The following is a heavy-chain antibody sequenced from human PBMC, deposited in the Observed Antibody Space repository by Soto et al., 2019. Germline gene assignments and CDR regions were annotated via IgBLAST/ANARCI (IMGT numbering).Heavy chain of an antibody. CDR2: ISYDGSDK. J-gene: IGHJ3*02. Sequence: VQLVESGGGVVQPGRSLRRSCAASGFTFCSYAMHWVRQAPGKGLEWVAVISYDGSDKYYADSVKGRFTISRDNSKNTLYLQMNSLRAEDTAVYYCARYIVVVTATYAFDIWGQGTMVTVSS. CDR1: GFTFCSYA. V-gene: IGHV3-30-3*01. CDR3: ARYIVVVTATYAFDI. D-gene: IGHD2-21*02.